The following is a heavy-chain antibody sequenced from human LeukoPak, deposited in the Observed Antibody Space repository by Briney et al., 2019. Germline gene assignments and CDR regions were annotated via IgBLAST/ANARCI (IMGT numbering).Heavy chain of an antibody. CDR1: GFTFSSYS. V-gene: IGHV3-48*04. Sequence: GGSLRLSSAASGFTFSSYSMNWVRPAPGKGRERVSYISSSGSTIYYADSVKGRFTISKDNAKNSLYLQMNSLRAEDTAVYYCAELGITMIGGVWGKGTTVTISS. J-gene: IGHJ6*04. CDR3: AELGITMIGGV. CDR2: ISSSGSTI. D-gene: IGHD3-10*02.